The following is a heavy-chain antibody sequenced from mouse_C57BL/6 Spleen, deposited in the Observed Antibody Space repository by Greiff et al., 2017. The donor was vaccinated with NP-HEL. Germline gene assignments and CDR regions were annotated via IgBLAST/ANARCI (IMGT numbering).Heavy chain of an antibody. D-gene: IGHD1-2*01. Sequence: EVKLVESGGDLVKPGGSLKLSCAASGFTFSSYGMSWVRQTPDKRLEWVATISSGGSYTYYPASVKGRFTISRANAKNTLYLQRSSMESEDTAMYYCARHESTTAVGGFAYWGQGTLVTVSA. CDR1: GFTFSSYG. J-gene: IGHJ3*01. V-gene: IGHV5-6*02. CDR3: ARHESTTAVGGFAY. CDR2: ISSGGSYT.